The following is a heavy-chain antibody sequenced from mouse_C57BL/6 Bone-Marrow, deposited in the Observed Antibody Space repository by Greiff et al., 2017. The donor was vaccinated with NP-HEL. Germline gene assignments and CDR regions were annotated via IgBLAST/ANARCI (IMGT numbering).Heavy chain of an antibody. D-gene: IGHD2-3*01. V-gene: IGHV5-15*01. CDR1: GFTFSDYG. J-gene: IGHJ1*03. CDR3: ARQGGYYGWYFDV. Sequence: DVMLVESGGGLVQPGGSLKLSCAASGFTFSDYGMAWVRQAPRKGPEWVAFISNLAYSIYYADTVTGRFTISRENAKNTLYLEMSSLRSEDTAMYYCARQGGYYGWYFDVWGTGTTVTVSS. CDR2: ISNLAYSI.